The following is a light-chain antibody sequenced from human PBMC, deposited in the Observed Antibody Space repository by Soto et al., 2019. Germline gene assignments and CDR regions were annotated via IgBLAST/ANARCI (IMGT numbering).Light chain of an antibody. Sequence: QTVVTQEPSFSVSPGRTVTLTCGLSSGSVSTSHYPGWYQQTPGQAPRTLIYNTSTPSSGVPDRFFGSILVNKAALTITETQTDDDSDYYCLLYMGGGIWVFGEGTKLTV. CDR2: NTS. V-gene: IGLV8-61*01. CDR3: LLYMGGGIWV. J-gene: IGLJ3*02. CDR1: SGSVSTSHY.